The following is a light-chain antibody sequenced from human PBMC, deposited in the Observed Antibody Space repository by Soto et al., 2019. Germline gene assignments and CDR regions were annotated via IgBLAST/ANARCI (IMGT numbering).Light chain of an antibody. CDR2: EVS. V-gene: IGLV2-14*01. Sequence: QSALTQPASVSGSPGQSITISCTGTSSDVGGHNYVSWYQQHPGKAPKLMIYEVSYRPSGVSKRFSGSKSGNTASLTISGLQAEDEADYYCSSYTSSSTLVFGGGTKLTVL. J-gene: IGLJ2*01. CDR1: SSDVGGHNY. CDR3: SSYTSSSTLV.